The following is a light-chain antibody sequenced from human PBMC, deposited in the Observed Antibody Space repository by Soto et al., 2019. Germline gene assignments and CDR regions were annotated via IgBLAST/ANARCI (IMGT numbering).Light chain of an antibody. J-gene: IGLJ2*01. V-gene: IGLV7-46*01. CDR2: DTS. CDR3: LLSYSAARRV. Sequence: QAVVTQEPSLTVSPGGTVTLTCGSRTGSVTSGHYPYWFQQKPGQAPRTLIYDTSNKHSWTPARFSGSLLGDKAALTLSGAQPEDEAVYYCLLSYSAARRVFGGGTQLTVL. CDR1: TGSVTSGHY.